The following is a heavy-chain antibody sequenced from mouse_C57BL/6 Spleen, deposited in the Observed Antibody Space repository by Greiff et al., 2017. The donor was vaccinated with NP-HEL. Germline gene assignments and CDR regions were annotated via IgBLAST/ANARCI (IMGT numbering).Heavy chain of an antibody. Sequence: QVQLQQSGAELARPGASVKLSCKASGYTFTSYGISWVKQRTGQGLEWIGEIYPRSGNTYYTEKFQGKATLTADKSSSTEYMELRSLTSEDSAVYFCARIYDYDDYAMDYWGQGTSVTVSS. CDR2: IYPRSGNT. D-gene: IGHD2-4*01. J-gene: IGHJ4*01. CDR3: ARIYDYDDYAMDY. CDR1: GYTFTSYG. V-gene: IGHV1-81*01.